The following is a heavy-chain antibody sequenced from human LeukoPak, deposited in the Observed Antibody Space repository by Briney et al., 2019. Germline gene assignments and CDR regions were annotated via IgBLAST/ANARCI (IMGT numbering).Heavy chain of an antibody. CDR1: GFTFTSYA. CDR2: ITGDGNNQ. J-gene: IGHJ4*02. Sequence: PGGSLRLSCAASGFTFTSYAMHWVRQAPAKGPEWGAIITGDGNNQYYADSVKGRFTISRDNSKNTLYLQMSSLRVEDMAVYYCARPHGYNYGAFDYWGQGTLVTVSS. D-gene: IGHD5-18*01. CDR3: ARPHGYNYGAFDY. V-gene: IGHV3-30*04.